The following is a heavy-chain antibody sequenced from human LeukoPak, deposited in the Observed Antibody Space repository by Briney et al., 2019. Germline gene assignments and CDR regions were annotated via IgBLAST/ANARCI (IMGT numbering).Heavy chain of an antibody. D-gene: IGHD4-23*01. V-gene: IGHV3-33*01. J-gene: IGHJ4*02. CDR3: ARDRGKDYFGD. CDR1: GLTFTNHS. Sequence: GTSLRLSCVTSGLTFTNHSFHWLRQAAGKGLEWVAFVRNDGFDTYHSNSVKGRFSISRNDSKNTVYLQMNSLRAEDTALYYCARDRGKDYFGDWGLGTQVTVSS. CDR2: VRNDGFDT.